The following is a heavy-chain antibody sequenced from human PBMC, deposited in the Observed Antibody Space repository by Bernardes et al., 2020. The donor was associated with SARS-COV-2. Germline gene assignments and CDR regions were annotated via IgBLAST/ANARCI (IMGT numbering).Heavy chain of an antibody. CDR2: ISYAGDST. V-gene: IGHV3-21*06. CDR1: GFTFSSYS. CDR3: AREIDIPVGGKFRPPDY. Sequence: GGSLRLSCAASGFTFSSYSFKWVRQAPGKGPEWVSSISYAGDSTTYADSMKGRFTISRDNAKNLLYLQMNSLRVEDTAVYYCAREIDIPVGGKFRPPDYWGRGTRVTVAS. J-gene: IGHJ4*02. D-gene: IGHD1-26*01.